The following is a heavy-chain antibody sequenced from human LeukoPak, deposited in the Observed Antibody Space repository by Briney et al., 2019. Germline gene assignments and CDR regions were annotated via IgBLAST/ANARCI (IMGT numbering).Heavy chain of an antibody. Sequence: GGSLRLSCAASGFTVSSNYMSWVRQAPGKGLEWVSVIYSGGSTYYADSVKGRFTISRDISKNTLYLQMNSLRAEDTAVYYCARDRGWLTFDYWGQGILVTVSS. CDR1: GFTVSSNY. CDR3: ARDRGWLTFDY. CDR2: IYSGGST. D-gene: IGHD6-19*01. V-gene: IGHV3-66*01. J-gene: IGHJ4*02.